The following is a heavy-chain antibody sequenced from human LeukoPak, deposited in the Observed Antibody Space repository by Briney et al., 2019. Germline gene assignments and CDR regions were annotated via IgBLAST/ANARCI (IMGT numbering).Heavy chain of an antibody. Sequence: KPSETLSLTCAVYGGSFSGYYWNWIRQPPGKGLEWIGDINHSGSTNYNPSLKSRVTISVDTSNNQFSLRLSSVTAADTAVYYCARADVENWFDPWGQGTLVTVSS. J-gene: IGHJ5*02. V-gene: IGHV4-34*01. CDR1: GGSFSGYY. CDR2: INHSGST. CDR3: ARADVENWFDP. D-gene: IGHD3-16*01.